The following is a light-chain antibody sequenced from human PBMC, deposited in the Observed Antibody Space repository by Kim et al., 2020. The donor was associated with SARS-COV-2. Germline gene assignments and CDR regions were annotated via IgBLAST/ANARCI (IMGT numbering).Light chain of an antibody. J-gene: IGLJ2*01. V-gene: IGLV3-1*01. CDR3: QAWDSTTAGV. CDR2: QDT. Sequence: SYELTQPPSVSVSPGQTASITCSGDKLGDKYACWYQQKPGQSPVLVIYQDTKRPSGIPDRFSGSNSGNTATLTISGTQAVDEADYYCQAWDSTTAGVFGG. CDR1: KLGDKY.